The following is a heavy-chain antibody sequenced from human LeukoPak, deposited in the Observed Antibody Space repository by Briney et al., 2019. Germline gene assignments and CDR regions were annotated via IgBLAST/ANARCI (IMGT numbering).Heavy chain of an antibody. D-gene: IGHD5-12*01. J-gene: IGHJ4*02. Sequence: GGSLRLSCAASGFTFDDYAMHWVRQAPGKGLEWVSGISWNSGNIGYADSVKGRFTISRDNAKNSLYLQMNSLRAEDTALYYCAKDSGYSGYGYFDYWGQGTLVTVSS. CDR3: AKDSGYSGYGYFDY. CDR1: GFTFDDYA. CDR2: ISWNSGNI. V-gene: IGHV3-9*01.